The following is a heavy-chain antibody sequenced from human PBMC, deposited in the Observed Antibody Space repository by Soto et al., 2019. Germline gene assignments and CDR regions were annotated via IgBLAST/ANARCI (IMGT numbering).Heavy chain of an antibody. Sequence: ASVKVSCKASGYTFTSYGISWVRQAPGQGLEWMGWINPNSGGTNYAQKFQGWVTMTRDTSISTAYMELSRLRSDDTAVYYCARGCCGYCSGGSCYSAIYGMDVWGQGTTVTVSS. J-gene: IGHJ6*02. CDR2: INPNSGGT. D-gene: IGHD2-15*01. V-gene: IGHV1-2*04. CDR1: GYTFTSYG. CDR3: ARGCCGYCSGGSCYSAIYGMDV.